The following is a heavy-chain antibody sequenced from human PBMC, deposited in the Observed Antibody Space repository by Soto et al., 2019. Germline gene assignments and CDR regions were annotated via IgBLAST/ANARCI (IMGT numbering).Heavy chain of an antibody. D-gene: IGHD3-22*01. CDR3: AREGKSPYYYDSSGYRNHWYFDL. V-gene: IGHV3-33*01. CDR1: GFTFSGYG. J-gene: IGHJ2*01. Sequence: QVQLVESGGGVVQPGRSLRLSCAASGFTFSGYGMHWVRQAPGKGLEWVAVIWYDGSNKYYADSVKGRFTISRDNSKNTLYLQMNSLRAEDTAVYYCAREGKSPYYYDSSGYRNHWYFDLWGRGTLVTVSS. CDR2: IWYDGSNK.